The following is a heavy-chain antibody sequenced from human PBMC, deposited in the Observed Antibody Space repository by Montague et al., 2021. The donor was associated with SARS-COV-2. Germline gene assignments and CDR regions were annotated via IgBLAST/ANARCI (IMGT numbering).Heavy chain of an antibody. CDR3: ARVGGGQVVRLCGMDD. J-gene: IGHJ6*02. V-gene: IGHV4-39*07. Sequence: SETLSLTCTVSGGSISSSSYYWGWIRQTPGKGLEWIGSIDYSGSTYYNPCVESRVTISVDTSKNQFSLKLSSVTAADTAVYYCARVGGGQVVRLCGMDDWGQGTTVTVSS. D-gene: IGHD2-21*01. CDR1: GGSISSSSYY. CDR2: IDYSGST.